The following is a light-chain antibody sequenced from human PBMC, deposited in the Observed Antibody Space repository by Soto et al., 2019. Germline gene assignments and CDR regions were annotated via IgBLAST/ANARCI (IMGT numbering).Light chain of an antibody. J-gene: IGKJ4*01. CDR2: GAS. V-gene: IGKV3-20*01. CDR1: QSLSSRY. Sequence: ENVLTQSPGTLSLSAGERATLSCRASQSLSSRYLAWYQQQPGQAPRLLSYGASSRATGIPDRFSGDGSGTDFTLKISRLEPEDFEVYYCQQYSLSPLTFGGGTKVDIK. CDR3: QQYSLSPLT.